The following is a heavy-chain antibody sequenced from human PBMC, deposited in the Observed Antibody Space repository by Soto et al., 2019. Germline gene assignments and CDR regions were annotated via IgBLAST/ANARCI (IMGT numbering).Heavy chain of an antibody. V-gene: IGHV3-23*01. CDR1: GFTFSNYA. J-gene: IGHJ4*02. Sequence: GGSLRLSCAASGFTFSNYAMNWVRQAPGKGLEWVSAISNSFSDGNTHYADSVRGRFTISRDNDKNTVFLEMNSLRAEDTAVYYCAKVFSPEGGNYFDYWGQGTLVTVSS. CDR3: AKVFSPEGGNYFDY. CDR2: ISNSFSDGNT.